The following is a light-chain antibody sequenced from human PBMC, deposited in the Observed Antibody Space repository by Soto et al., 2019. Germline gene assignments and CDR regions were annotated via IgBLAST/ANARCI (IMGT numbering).Light chain of an antibody. CDR1: QSVSSSY. Sequence: EIVSTHSPGTLSFSPGSRSTISFRSSQSVSSSYLAWYQQKPGQAPRLLIYGASTRATGIPARFSGSGSGTEFTLTISSLQSEDFAVYYCQQYNNWPLTFGQGTKVDIK. CDR2: GAS. V-gene: IGKV3-15*01. CDR3: QQYNNWPLT. J-gene: IGKJ1*01.